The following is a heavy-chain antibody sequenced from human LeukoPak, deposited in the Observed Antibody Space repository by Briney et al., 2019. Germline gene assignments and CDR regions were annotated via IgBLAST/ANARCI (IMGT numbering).Heavy chain of an antibody. J-gene: IGHJ3*02. CDR1: GFIFSRYW. V-gene: IGHV3-23*03. CDR2: IYSDNT. Sequence: GGSLRLSCVASGFIFSRYWMSWVRQAPGKGLEWVSFIYSDNTHYADSVKGRFTISRDNSKNTLYLQMNSLRAEDTAVYYCANDGAYYDSSTDAFDIWGQGTMVTVSS. D-gene: IGHD3-22*01. CDR3: ANDGAYYDSSTDAFDI.